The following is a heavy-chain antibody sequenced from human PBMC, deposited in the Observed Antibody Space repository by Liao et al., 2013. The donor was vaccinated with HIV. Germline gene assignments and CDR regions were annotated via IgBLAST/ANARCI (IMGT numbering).Heavy chain of an antibody. J-gene: IGHJ4*02. D-gene: IGHD4-17*01. CDR3: ARVGSTVTYLDY. CDR2: IYYSGST. CDR1: GGSISSSSYY. V-gene: IGHV4-61*02. Sequence: QVQLQESGRGLVKPSQTLSLTCTVSGGSISSSSYYWTWIRQPAGKKLEWIGYIYYSGSTNYNPSLKSRVTISVDTSKNQFSLNLSSVTAADTAVYYCARVGSTVTYLDYWGQGTLVTVSS.